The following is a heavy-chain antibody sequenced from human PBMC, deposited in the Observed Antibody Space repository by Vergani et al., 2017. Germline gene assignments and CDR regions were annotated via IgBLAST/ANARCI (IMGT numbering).Heavy chain of an antibody. CDR2: ISSSSSYI. J-gene: IGHJ5*02. CDR1: GFTFSSYS. CDR3: ARDGNYGDYYWFDP. V-gene: IGHV3-21*01. Sequence: VQLVESGGGLVKPGGSLRLSCAASGFTFSSYSMNWVRQAPGKGLEWVSSISSSSSYIYYADSVKGRFTISRDNAKNSLYLQMNSLRAEDTAVYYCARDGNYGDYYWFDPWGQGTLVTVSS. D-gene: IGHD4-17*01.